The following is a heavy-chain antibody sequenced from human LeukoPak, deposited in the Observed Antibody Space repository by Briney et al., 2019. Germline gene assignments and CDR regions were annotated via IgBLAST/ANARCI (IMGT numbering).Heavy chain of an antibody. CDR2: INAGNGNT. CDR1: GYTFSDYY. V-gene: IGHV1/OR15-3*02. Sequence: GASVKVSCKTSGYTFSDYYIHWIRQAPGQGLEWVGWINAGNGNTKYSQEFQGRVTITRDTSASTAYMELSSLRSEDMAVYYCARALGYCSGGSCYAVWFDPWGQGTLVTASS. D-gene: IGHD2-15*01. J-gene: IGHJ5*02. CDR3: ARALGYCSGGSCYAVWFDP.